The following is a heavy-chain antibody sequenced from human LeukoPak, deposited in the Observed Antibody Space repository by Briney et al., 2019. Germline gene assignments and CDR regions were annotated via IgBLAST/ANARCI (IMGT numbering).Heavy chain of an antibody. D-gene: IGHD6-19*01. CDR2: ISAYNGNT. V-gene: IGHV1-18*04. Sequence: SSVKVSCKASGYTFPSYGISWVRQAPGQGLDGMGWISAYNGNTNYPQKLQGRVTMTTDTSTSTAYMELRSLRSDDTAVYYCARSEWLVRYYFDYWGQGTLVTVSS. CDR1: GYTFPSYG. CDR3: ARSEWLVRYYFDY. J-gene: IGHJ4*02.